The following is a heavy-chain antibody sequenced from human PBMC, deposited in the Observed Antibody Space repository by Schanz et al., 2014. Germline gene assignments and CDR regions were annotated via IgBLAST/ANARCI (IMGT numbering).Heavy chain of an antibody. CDR2: ISGSGGST. J-gene: IGHJ4*02. CDR3: AKEVRLVLRDWLPTPDFDY. Sequence: EVQVVESGGDLVQPGGSLRLSCAVSGCTFSNYGMGWVRQAPGKGLEWVSAISGSGGSTYYADSVKGRFTISRDNSKNTLFLQMNSLRDEDTALYFCAKEVRLVLRDWLPTPDFDYWGQGTLVTVSS. V-gene: IGHV3-23*04. D-gene: IGHD3-3*01. CDR1: GCTFSNYG.